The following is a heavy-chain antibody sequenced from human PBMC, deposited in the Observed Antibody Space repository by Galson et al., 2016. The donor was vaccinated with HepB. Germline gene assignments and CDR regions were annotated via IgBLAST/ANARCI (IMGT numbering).Heavy chain of an antibody. D-gene: IGHD4-17*01. V-gene: IGHV3-23*01. CDR3: AKDRYTVTTLFDF. CDR2: CSGSGVDT. Sequence: SLRLSCAASGFTFRSCAMSWVRQAPGKGLEWVSGCSGSGVDTLYADSVKGRITISRDNSKNTLYLQMNSLRVEDTAVYYCAKDRYTVTTLFDFWGQGTLVTVSS. J-gene: IGHJ4*02. CDR1: GFTFRSCA.